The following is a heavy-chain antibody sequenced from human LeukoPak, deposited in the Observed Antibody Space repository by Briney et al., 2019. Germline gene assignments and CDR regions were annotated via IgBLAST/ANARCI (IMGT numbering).Heavy chain of an antibody. CDR3: ARDKATMVRGAPLWYFDL. Sequence: ASVKVSCKASGYTFTGYYIHWVRQAPGQGLEWMGWINPNSGGTNYAQKFQGRVTMTRDTSISTAYMELSRLRSDDTAVYYCARDKATMVRGAPLWYFDLWGRGTLVTVS. CDR1: GYTFTGYY. J-gene: IGHJ2*01. CDR2: INPNSGGT. D-gene: IGHD3-10*01. V-gene: IGHV1-2*02.